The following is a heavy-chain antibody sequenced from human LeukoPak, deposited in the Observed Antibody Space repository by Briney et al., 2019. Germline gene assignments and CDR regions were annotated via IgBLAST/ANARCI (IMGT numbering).Heavy chain of an antibody. CDR1: GYSFTSYW. J-gene: IGHJ4*02. Sequence: GESLKISCKGSGYSFTSYWIGWVRHMPGKGLEWMGIIYPGDSDTRYSPSFQGQVTISADKSISTAYLQWSSLKASDTAMYYCARRYDYDFWSGYERGFDYWGQGTLVTVSS. D-gene: IGHD3-3*01. V-gene: IGHV5-51*01. CDR2: IYPGDSDT. CDR3: ARRYDYDFWSGYERGFDY.